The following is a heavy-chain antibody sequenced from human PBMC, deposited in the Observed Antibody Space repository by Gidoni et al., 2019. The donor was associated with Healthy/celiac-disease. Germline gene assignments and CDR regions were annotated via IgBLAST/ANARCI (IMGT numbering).Heavy chain of an antibody. CDR2: INAGNGNT. Sequence: QVQLVQSGAEVKKPGASVKVSCKASGYTFTSYAMHWVRQAPGQRLEWMGWINAGNGNTKYSQKFQGRVTITRDTSASTAYMELSSLRSEDTAVYYCARGKSPSYDYGDLPNYYYYYMDVWGKGTTVTVSS. V-gene: IGHV1-3*01. CDR3: ARGKSPSYDYGDLPNYYYYYMDV. D-gene: IGHD4-17*01. J-gene: IGHJ6*03. CDR1: GYTFTSYA.